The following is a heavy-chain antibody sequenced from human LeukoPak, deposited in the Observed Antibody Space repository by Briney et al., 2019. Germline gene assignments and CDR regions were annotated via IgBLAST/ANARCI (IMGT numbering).Heavy chain of an antibody. CDR2: IYYSGST. D-gene: IGHD3-9*01. Sequence: SETLSLTCTVSGGSISSSSYYWGWIRQPPGKGLEWTGSIYYSGSTYYKPSLKSRVTISVDTSKNQFSLKLSSVTAADTAVYYCARQERVLRYFDWSLGAFDIWGQGTMVTVSS. CDR3: ARQERVLRYFDWSLGAFDI. CDR1: GGSISSSSYY. J-gene: IGHJ3*02. V-gene: IGHV4-39*01.